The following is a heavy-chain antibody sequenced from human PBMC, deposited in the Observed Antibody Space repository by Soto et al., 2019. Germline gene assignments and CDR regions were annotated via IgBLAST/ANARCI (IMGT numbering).Heavy chain of an antibody. CDR2: ISSSSSNI. D-gene: IGHD3-16*01. J-gene: IGHJ6*02. Sequence: GGSLRLSCTASGFTFSSRAMKWVRQFPGGGLEWVSYISSSSSNIDYADSVKGRFTVSRDNAKNSLYLQMNTLSDEDTAVYYCASDRSLGSNWYYYLESWGQGTTVTVSS. CDR1: GFTFSSRA. V-gene: IGHV3-48*02. CDR3: ASDRSLGSNWYYYLES.